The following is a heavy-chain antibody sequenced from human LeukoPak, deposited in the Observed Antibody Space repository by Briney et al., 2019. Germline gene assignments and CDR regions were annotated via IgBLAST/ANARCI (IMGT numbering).Heavy chain of an antibody. Sequence: SETLSLTCAVYGGSFSGYYWGWIRQPPGKGLEWIGEINHSGSTNYNPSLKSRVTISVDTSKNQFSLKLSSVTAADTAVYYCARGPTAVRDYWGQGTLVTASS. CDR2: INHSGST. D-gene: IGHD6-19*01. J-gene: IGHJ4*02. V-gene: IGHV4-34*01. CDR1: GGSFSGYY. CDR3: ARGPTAVRDY.